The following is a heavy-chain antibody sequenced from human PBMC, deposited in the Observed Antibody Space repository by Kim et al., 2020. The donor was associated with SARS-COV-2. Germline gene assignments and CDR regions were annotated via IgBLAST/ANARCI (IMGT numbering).Heavy chain of an antibody. CDR3: ARGGLLVVVITTYFDY. Sequence: LQGRVAITADESTSTAYMELSSLRSEDTSVYYCARGGLLVVVITTYFDYWGQGTLVTVSS. D-gene: IGHD3-22*01. V-gene: IGHV1-69*01. J-gene: IGHJ4*02.